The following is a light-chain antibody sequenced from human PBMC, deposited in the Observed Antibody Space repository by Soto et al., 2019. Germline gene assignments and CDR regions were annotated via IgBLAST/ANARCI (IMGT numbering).Light chain of an antibody. J-gene: IGKJ1*01. CDR1: QSVSSY. CDR2: DAS. Sequence: EIVLTQSPATLSLSPGERATLSCRASQSVSSYLAWYQQKPGQAPRLLIYDASNRATGIPARFSGSGSGTDFALTSGSREPEDLAAYYCQHRRTFGQGTKVEIK. V-gene: IGKV3-11*01. CDR3: QHRRT.